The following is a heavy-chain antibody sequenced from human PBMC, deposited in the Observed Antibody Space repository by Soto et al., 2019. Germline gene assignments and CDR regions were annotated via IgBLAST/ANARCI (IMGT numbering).Heavy chain of an antibody. CDR2: TWYRSNWSY. V-gene: IGHV6-1*01. D-gene: IGHD2-15*01. CDR1: GDSFSSNGVA. Sequence: SQTLSLTCAISGDSFSSNGVARNWIRQSPSRGLEWLGGTWYRSNWSYDYAASVKSRLTVNPDTSKNQFSLQLSSVTPEDTAVSSCTSGKYSRCDVRGPGTMVTV. J-gene: IGHJ3*01. CDR3: TSGKYSRCDV.